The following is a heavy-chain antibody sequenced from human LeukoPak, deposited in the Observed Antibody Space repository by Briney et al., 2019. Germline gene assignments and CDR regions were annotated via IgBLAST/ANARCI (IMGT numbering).Heavy chain of an antibody. V-gene: IGHV3-23*01. Sequence: PGGTLRLSCAASGFTFSSYGMSWVRQAPGKGLEWVSAISGSGGSTYYADSVKGRFTISRDNSKNTLYLQMNSLRAEDTAVYYCAILGVKLLLRFGYWGQGTLVTVSS. CDR3: AILGVKLLLRFGY. CDR1: GFTFSSYG. J-gene: IGHJ4*02. D-gene: IGHD2-15*01. CDR2: ISGSGGST.